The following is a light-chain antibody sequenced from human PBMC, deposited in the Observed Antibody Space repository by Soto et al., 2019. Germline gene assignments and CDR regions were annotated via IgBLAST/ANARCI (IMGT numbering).Light chain of an antibody. Sequence: QSALTQPASVSGSPGQSITISCTGTSSDVGGYKYVSWYQQHPGKAPKLMIYEVNNRPSGVSNLFSGSKSGNTASLTISGLHAEDEADYYCSSYTSSSTVLFGGGTQLTVL. CDR2: EVN. V-gene: IGLV2-14*01. CDR1: SSDVGGYKY. J-gene: IGLJ2*01. CDR3: SSYTSSSTVL.